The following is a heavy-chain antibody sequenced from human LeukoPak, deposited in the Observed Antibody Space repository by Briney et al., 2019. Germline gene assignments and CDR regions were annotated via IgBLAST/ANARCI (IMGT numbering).Heavy chain of an antibody. D-gene: IGHD1-7*01. V-gene: IGHV3-13*04. CDR3: VREIRETVITRHYYYGIDV. J-gene: IGHJ6*02. Sequence: GGSLRLSCAASGFTFSTYDMHWVRQVTGKGLEWVSAIGAGEDTYYLGSVKGRFTISRGNAKNVLYLQMSSLRVEDTAVYYCVREIRETVITRHYYYGIDVWGQGTTVTVSS. CDR2: IGAGEDT. CDR1: GFTFSTYD.